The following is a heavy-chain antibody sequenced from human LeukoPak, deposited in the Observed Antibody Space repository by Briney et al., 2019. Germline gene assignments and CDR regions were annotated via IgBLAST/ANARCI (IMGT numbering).Heavy chain of an antibody. CDR1: GASIRSYY. V-gene: IGHV4-59*01. D-gene: IGHD3-22*01. CDR2: INYSGST. CDR3: ARDTRSYDSSGYYFFDF. J-gene: IGHJ4*02. Sequence: PSETLSLTCTVSGASIRSYYWNWLRQPPGKGLEWIGYINYSGSTNSNPPLKSRATISMDTSKYHFSLKLSSVTAADTAVYFCARDTRSYDSSGYYFFDFWGQGTLVTVSS.